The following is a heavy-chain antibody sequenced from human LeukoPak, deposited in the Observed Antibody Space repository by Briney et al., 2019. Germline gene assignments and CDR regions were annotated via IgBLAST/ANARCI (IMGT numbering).Heavy chain of an antibody. CDR3: TTCLLAYSFDY. J-gene: IGHJ4*02. CDR2: IKSKTNGRTT. Sequence: GGSLRLSCAASGFTFNNAWMSWVRQAPGKGLEWVGRIKSKTNGRTTDYAAPVKGRFTISRDDSKNTLYLQMNSLKTEDTAVYYCTTCLLAYSFDYWGQGTLVTVSS. CDR1: GFTFNNAW. D-gene: IGHD2-15*01. V-gene: IGHV3-15*01.